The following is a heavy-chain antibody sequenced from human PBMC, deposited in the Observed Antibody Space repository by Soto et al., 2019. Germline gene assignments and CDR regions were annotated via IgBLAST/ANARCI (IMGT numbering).Heavy chain of an antibody. CDR2: ISSSGGST. Sequence: GSLRLSCAASGFTFSTYSMNWVRQAPGKGLEWVSYISSSGGSTYYADSVKGRFTISRDNSKNTLYLQMNSLRAEDTAVYYCANLVVPAAIDYWGQGTLVTVSS. D-gene: IGHD2-2*01. J-gene: IGHJ4*02. CDR3: ANLVVPAAIDY. CDR1: GFTFSTYS. V-gene: IGHV3-23*01.